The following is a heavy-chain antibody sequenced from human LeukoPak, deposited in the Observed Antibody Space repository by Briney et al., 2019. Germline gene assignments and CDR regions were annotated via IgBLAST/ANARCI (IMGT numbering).Heavy chain of an antibody. Sequence: ASVKVPCKVSGYTLTELSMHWVRQAPGKGLEWMGGFDPEDGETIYAQKFQGRVTMTEDTSTDTAYMELSSLRSEDTAVYYCATLGRRLGDWSQYYYYMDVWGKGTTVTVSS. CDR2: FDPEDGET. D-gene: IGHD3-9*01. CDR3: ATLGRRLGDWSQYYYYMDV. CDR1: GYTLTELS. V-gene: IGHV1-24*01. J-gene: IGHJ6*03.